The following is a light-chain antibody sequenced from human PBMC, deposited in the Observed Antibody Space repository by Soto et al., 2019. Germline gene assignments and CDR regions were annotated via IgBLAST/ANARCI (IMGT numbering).Light chain of an antibody. Sequence: QSVLTQPASVSGSPGQSITISCTGTSSDVGGYEYVSWYQQHPGKAPKLMIYEVTNRPSGVSNRFSGSKSGNTASLTISGLQTEDEADYYSSSYTSINTFVFGTGTKVTVL. V-gene: IGLV2-14*01. CDR2: EVT. CDR1: SSDVGGYEY. J-gene: IGLJ1*01. CDR3: SSYTSINTFV.